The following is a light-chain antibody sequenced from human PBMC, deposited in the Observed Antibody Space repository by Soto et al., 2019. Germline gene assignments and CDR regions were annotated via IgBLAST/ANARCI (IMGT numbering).Light chain of an antibody. CDR1: QSVSSSY. CDR2: GAS. J-gene: IGKJ5*01. Sequence: EIVLTQSPGTLSLSPVERATLSCMASQSVSSSYLAWYQQKPGQAPRLLIYGASSRATGIPDRFSGSGSGTDFTLTISRLEPEDFAVYYCQQYGSSRITFGQGTRLEI. V-gene: IGKV3-20*01. CDR3: QQYGSSRIT.